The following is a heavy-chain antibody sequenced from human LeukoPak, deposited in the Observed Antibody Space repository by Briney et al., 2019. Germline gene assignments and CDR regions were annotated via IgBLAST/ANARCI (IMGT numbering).Heavy chain of an antibody. CDR3: ARVGGYCSGESCFDY. CDR1: GYTFSDFG. D-gene: IGHD2-15*01. J-gene: IGHJ4*02. V-gene: IGHV1-18*01. Sequence: ASVKVSCKASGYTFSDFGISWVRQAPGQGLEWMGWISAYNGNADYAQKLQGRVTMTTDTSTSTAYMELRSLSSDDTAVYFCARVGGYCSGESCFDYWGQGTLVTVSS. CDR2: ISAYNGNA.